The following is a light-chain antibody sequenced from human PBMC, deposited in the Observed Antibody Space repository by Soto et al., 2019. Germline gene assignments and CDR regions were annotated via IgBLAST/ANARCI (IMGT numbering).Light chain of an antibody. J-gene: IGLJ2*01. CDR2: EVS. CDR3: SSYAGSNVV. Sequence: QSALTQPPSASGSPGQSVTISCTGTSSDVGGYKFVSWYQQHPGKAPTLIIYEVSKRPSGVPDRFSGSKSGNTASLTVSGLEADDEAEFYCSSYAGSNVVFGGGTQLTV. CDR1: SSDVGGYKF. V-gene: IGLV2-8*01.